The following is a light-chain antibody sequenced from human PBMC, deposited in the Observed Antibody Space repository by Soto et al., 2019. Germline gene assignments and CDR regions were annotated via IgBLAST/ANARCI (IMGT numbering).Light chain of an antibody. CDR2: GAS. CDR1: QSVSSN. J-gene: IGKJ3*01. CDR3: QQYNNWPPFT. Sequence: EIVMTQSPATLSVSPGEXATLSCRASQSVSSNLAWYQQKPGQAPRLLIYGASTRATGIPARFSGSGSGTEFTLTISSLQSEDFAVYYCQQYNNWPPFTFRPGTKVDIK. V-gene: IGKV3-15*01.